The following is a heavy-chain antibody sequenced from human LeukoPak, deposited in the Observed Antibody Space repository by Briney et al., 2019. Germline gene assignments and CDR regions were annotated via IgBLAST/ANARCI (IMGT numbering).Heavy chain of an antibody. CDR1: GFTFSSYG. CDR3: AKDLRQWPSTLGDYLDY. V-gene: IGHV3-23*01. CDR2: ISGSGGST. J-gene: IGHJ4*02. Sequence: GGSLRLSCAASGFTFSSYGMSWVRQAPGKGLEWVSAISGSGGSTYYADSVKGRFTISRDNSKNTLYLQMNSLRAEDTAVYYCAKDLRQWPSTLGDYLDYWGLGALVTVSS. D-gene: IGHD6-19*01.